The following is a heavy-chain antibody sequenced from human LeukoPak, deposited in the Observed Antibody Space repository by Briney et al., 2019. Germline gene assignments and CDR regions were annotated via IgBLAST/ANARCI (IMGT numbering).Heavy chain of an antibody. CDR2: IYYSGST. J-gene: IGHJ6*03. CDR3: ARGQGGPYYDFWSGYTGRLNYYYYYMDV. Sequence: SETLSLTCTVSGGSISSSSYYWGWIRQPPGKGLEWIGSIYYSGSTYYNPSLKSRVTISVDTSKNQFSLKLSSVTAADTAVYYCARGQGGPYYDFWSGYTGRLNYYYYYMDVWGKGTTVTVSS. D-gene: IGHD3-3*01. CDR1: GGSISSSSYY. V-gene: IGHV4-39*01.